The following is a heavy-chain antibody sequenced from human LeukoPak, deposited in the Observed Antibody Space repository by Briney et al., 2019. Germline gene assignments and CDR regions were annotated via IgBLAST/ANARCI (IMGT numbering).Heavy chain of an antibody. J-gene: IGHJ4*02. V-gene: IGHV1-46*01. CDR3: ARDLGGYSSSNKVDY. Sequence: ASVKVSCKASGYTFTSYYMHWVRQAPGQGLEWVGIINLSGGSTSYAQKFQGRVTMTRDMSTSTVYMELSSLRAEDTAVYYCARDLGGYSSSNKVDYWGQGTLVTVSS. D-gene: IGHD6-13*01. CDR1: GYTFTSYY. CDR2: INLSGGST.